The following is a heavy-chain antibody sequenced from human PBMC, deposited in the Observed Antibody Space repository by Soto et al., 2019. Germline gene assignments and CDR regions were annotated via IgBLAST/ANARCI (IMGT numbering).Heavy chain of an antibody. CDR2: ISGSGGST. J-gene: IGHJ3*02. Sequence: RRLSCAASGFTFSSYAMSWVRQAPGKGLEWVSAISGSGGSTYYADSVKGRFTISRDNSKNTLYLQMNSLRAEDTAVYYCAKDEYYDLWSGYDAFDIWGQGTMVTVSS. CDR3: AKDEYYDLWSGYDAFDI. D-gene: IGHD3-3*01. V-gene: IGHV3-23*01. CDR1: GFTFSSYA.